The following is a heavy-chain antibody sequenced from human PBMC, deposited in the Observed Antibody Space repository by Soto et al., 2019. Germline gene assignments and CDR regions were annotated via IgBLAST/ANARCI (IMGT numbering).Heavy chain of an antibody. D-gene: IGHD2-15*01. CDR1: GGSINSYS. Sequence: SETLSLTCTVSGGSINSYSWSWIRQPPGKGLEWIGYIYYSGSTNYNSSLKSRVTISVDTSKNQFSLKLSSVTAADAAVYYCAAAYDDWGQGTLVTVSS. J-gene: IGHJ4*02. CDR2: IYYSGST. V-gene: IGHV4-59*08. CDR3: AAAYDD.